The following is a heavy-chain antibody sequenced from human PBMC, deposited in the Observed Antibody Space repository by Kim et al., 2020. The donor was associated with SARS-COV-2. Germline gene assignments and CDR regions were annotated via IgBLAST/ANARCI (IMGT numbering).Heavy chain of an antibody. CDR3: ARSVEMATIFDY. J-gene: IGHJ4*02. V-gene: IGHV4-59*01. Sequence: NYNPTPKSRVTISVDTSKNQFSLKLSSVTAADTAVYYCARSVEMATIFDYWGQGTLVTVSS. D-gene: IGHD5-12*01.